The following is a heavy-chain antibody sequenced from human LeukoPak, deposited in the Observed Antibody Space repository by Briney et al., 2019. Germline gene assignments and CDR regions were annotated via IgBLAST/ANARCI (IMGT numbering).Heavy chain of an antibody. CDR3: AGTIFGAIFPHPFDY. J-gene: IGHJ4*02. D-gene: IGHD3-3*01. CDR1: GGTFSSYT. Sequence: GASVKVSCKASGGTFSSYTISWVRQGPGQGLEWMGRIIPILGIANYAQKFQGRVTITADKSTSTAYMELSSLRSEDTAVYYCAGTIFGAIFPHPFDYWGRGTLVSVSS. V-gene: IGHV1-69*02. CDR2: IIPILGIA.